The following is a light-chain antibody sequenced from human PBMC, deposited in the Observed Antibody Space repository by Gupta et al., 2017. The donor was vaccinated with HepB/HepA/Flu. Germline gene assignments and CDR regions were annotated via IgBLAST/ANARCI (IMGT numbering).Light chain of an antibody. CDR2: DVS. CDR1: SSDDSGYNY. V-gene: IGLV2-14*01. J-gene: IGLJ3*02. CDR3: SSYTSSRQV. Sequence: QSALTQPASVSGSPGQSITISCTGTSSDDSGYNYVSWFQQHPGKAPKVMIYDVSNRPSGVSNRFSGSKSGNTASLTISGLQAEDEADYYCSSYTSSRQVFGGGTKLTVL.